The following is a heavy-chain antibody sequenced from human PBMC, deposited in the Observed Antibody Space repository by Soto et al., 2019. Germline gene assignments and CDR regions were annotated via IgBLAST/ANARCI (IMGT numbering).Heavy chain of an antibody. D-gene: IGHD3-22*01. Sequence: GESLKTSCNGSGYSFTSYWIGWVRAMPGKGLEWMGIIYPGDSDTRYSPSFQGQVTTTADKSISTAYLQWSSLKASDTAMYYCARPSSLYDSSGPFDYWGQGTLVTVSS. J-gene: IGHJ4*02. CDR3: ARPSSLYDSSGPFDY. CDR2: IYPGDSDT. V-gene: IGHV5-51*01. CDR1: GYSFTSYW.